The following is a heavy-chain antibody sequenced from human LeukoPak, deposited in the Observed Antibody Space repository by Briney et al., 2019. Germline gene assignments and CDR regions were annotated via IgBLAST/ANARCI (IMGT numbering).Heavy chain of an antibody. D-gene: IGHD2-2*01. CDR2: IIPIFGTA. CDR3: ARDVRGSCTSCSYNWFDP. Sequence: ASVNVSCKASGGTFSSYAISWVRQAPGQGLEWMGGIIPIFGTANYAQKFQGRVTITADESTSTAYMELSSLRSEDTAVYYCARDVRGSCTSCSYNWFDPWGQGTLVTVSS. CDR1: GGTFSSYA. V-gene: IGHV1-69*13. J-gene: IGHJ5*02.